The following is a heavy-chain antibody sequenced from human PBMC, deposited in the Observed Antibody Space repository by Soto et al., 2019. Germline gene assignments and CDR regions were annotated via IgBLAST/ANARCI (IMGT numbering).Heavy chain of an antibody. CDR3: AREGVAPYYYYGMDV. J-gene: IGHJ6*02. Sequence: ASVKVSCKAAAYTFTSYDINWVRQATGQDFEWMGRMNPNTGYTANAQKNQGRVTMTRNISISTVYKELSNLRSEDTAVYYCAREGVAPYYYYGMDVWGQGTPVTVSS. V-gene: IGHV1-8*01. CDR2: MNPNTGYT. D-gene: IGHD5-12*01. CDR1: AYTFTSYD.